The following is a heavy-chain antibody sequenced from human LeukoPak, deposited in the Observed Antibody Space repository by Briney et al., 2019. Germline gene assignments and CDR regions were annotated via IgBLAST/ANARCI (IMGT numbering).Heavy chain of an antibody. Sequence: SSQTLSLTCTVSGGSISSGAYYWSWIRQHPGKGLEWIGYIYYSGSTYYNPSLKSRVTISVDTYKNQFSLKLNSVTAADTAVYYCARLNCSGGSCYSVDHWGQGTLVTVSS. CDR3: ARLNCSGGSCYSVDH. CDR2: IYYSGST. D-gene: IGHD2-15*01. V-gene: IGHV4-30-4*08. CDR1: GGSISSGAYY. J-gene: IGHJ5*02.